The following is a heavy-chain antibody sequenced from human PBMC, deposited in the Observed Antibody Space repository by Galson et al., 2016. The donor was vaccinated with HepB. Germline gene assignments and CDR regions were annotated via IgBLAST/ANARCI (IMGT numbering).Heavy chain of an antibody. CDR3: AKMSGSSGYYSDAFDI. CDR2: ISGRGGST. V-gene: IGHV3-23*01. Sequence: SLRLSCAASGFTFGSYAMAWVRQAPGKGLEWVSGISGRGGSTYYADSVKGRFTISTDNSKNMMYLQMNSLRAEDTAVYYCAKMSGSSGYYSDAFDIWGQGTMVTVPS. D-gene: IGHD3-22*01. J-gene: IGHJ3*02. CDR1: GFTFGSYA.